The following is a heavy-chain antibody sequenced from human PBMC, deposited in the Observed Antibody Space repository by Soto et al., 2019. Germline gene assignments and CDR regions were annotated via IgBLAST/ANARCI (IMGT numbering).Heavy chain of an antibody. CDR1: GGSFSGCY. D-gene: IGHD3-22*01. CDR3: AREGVNSSGYLLYFDY. CDR2: INHSGST. V-gene: IGHV4-34*01. J-gene: IGHJ4*02. Sequence: SETLSLTCAVYGGSFSGCYWSWIRQPPGKGLEWIGEINHSGSTNYDPSLKSRVTISVDTSKNQFSLKLSSVTAADTAVYYCAREGVNSSGYLLYFDYWGQGTLVTVSS.